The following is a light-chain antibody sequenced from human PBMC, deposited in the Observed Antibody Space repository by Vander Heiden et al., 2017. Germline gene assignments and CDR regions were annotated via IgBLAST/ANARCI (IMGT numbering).Light chain of an antibody. CDR1: QSVSSY. CDR2: DAS. J-gene: IGKJ2*01. Sequence: EIVLTQSPATLSLSPGERATLSCRASQSVSSYLAWYQQKPGQAPRLLIYDASNRATGIPDRFSGSGFGTDFTLTISSLEPEDFAVYYCQQRSNWHTFGQGTKLEIK. CDR3: QQRSNWHT. V-gene: IGKV3-11*01.